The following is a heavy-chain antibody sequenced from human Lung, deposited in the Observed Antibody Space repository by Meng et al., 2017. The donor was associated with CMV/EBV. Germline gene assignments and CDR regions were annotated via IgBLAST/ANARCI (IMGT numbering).Heavy chain of an antibody. CDR3: ARDRAAVGYYYYAMDA. CDR1: GHPITTYY. V-gene: IGHV4-59*01. D-gene: IGHD2-15*01. J-gene: IGHJ6*02. Sequence: SEXLSLXXSVFGHPITTYYWSWVRQAPGKGLEWIGYIYYSGATNYNPSLKSRLTISMDTSKNQFSLELRSVTAADTAIYYCARDRAAVGYYYYAMDAWGQGTTVTVSS. CDR2: IYYSGAT.